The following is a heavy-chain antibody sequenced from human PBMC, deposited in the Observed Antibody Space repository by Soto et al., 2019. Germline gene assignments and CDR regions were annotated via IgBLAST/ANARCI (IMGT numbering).Heavy chain of an antibody. CDR1: GYTFTSYA. J-gene: IGHJ6*02. Sequence: ASVKVSCKASGYTFTSYAMHWVRQAPGQRLEWMGWINAGNGNTKYSQKFQGRVTITRDTSASTAYMELRSLRSDDTAVYYCAAHLAYSSRGYYYYGMDVWGQGTTVTVSS. CDR2: INAGNGNT. V-gene: IGHV1-3*01. D-gene: IGHD6-13*01. CDR3: AAHLAYSSRGYYYYGMDV.